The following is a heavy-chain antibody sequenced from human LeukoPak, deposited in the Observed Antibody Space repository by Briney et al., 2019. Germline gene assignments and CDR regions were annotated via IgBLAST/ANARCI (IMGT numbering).Heavy chain of an antibody. V-gene: IGHV4-39*01. J-gene: IGHJ4*02. Sequence: SETLSLTCTVSGGSISSSSYYWGWIRQPPGKGLEWIGSIYYSGSTYYNPSLKSRVTISVDTSKNQFSLKLSSVTAADTAVYYCARHGDYYDSSGYDYWGQGTLVTVSS. D-gene: IGHD3-22*01. CDR3: ARHGDYYDSSGYDY. CDR1: GGSISSSSYY. CDR2: IYYSGST.